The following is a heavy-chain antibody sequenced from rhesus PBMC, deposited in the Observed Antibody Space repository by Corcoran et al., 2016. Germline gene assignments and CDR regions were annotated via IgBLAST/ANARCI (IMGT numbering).Heavy chain of an antibody. CDR1: GGSISSNY. J-gene: IGHJ6*01. Sequence: QLQLQESGPGLVKPSETLSLTCAVSGGSISSNYWSWIRQPPGKGLDGIGRISGSGGSTDYNPSLKSRVTISPDASKNQFSLKLSSVTAADTAVYYCERDYGLDSWGQGVVVTVSS. V-gene: IGHV4-173*01. CDR2: ISGSGGST. CDR3: ERDYGLDS.